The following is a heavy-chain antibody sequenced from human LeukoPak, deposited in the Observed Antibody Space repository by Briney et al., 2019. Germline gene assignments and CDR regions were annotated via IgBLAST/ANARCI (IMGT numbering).Heavy chain of an antibody. D-gene: IGHD6-19*01. V-gene: IGHV1-69*13. CDR1: GGTFSNYA. CDR2: IIPIFGTA. CDR3: ARFLSSSWYKSFHH. J-gene: IGHJ1*01. Sequence: ASVKVSCKASGGTFSNYAISWVRQAPGQGLEWMGAIIPIFGTANYAQKFQGRVTITADESTSTAYMELSSLRSEDTAVYYCARFLSSSWYKSFHHGGEGTLVTVSS.